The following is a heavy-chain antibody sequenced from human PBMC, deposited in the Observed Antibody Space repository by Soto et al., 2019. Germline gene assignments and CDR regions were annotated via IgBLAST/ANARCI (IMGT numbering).Heavy chain of an antibody. J-gene: IGHJ4*02. D-gene: IGHD6-19*01. CDR1: GFTFSSFG. V-gene: IGHV3-30*18. CDR2: ISYDGSNK. CDR3: AKPTVPFGRTAVAGPFDN. Sequence: QVQLVESGGGVVQPGRSLRLSCAASGFTFSSFGMHWVRQAPGKGLEWVAVISYDGSNKYYADSVKGRFTISRDNSKNTLYLQMNSLRAEDTAVFYCAKPTVPFGRTAVAGPFDNWVQGTLVTVSS.